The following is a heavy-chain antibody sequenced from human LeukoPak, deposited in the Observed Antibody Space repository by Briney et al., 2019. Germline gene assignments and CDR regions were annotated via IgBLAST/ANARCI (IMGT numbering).Heavy chain of an antibody. V-gene: IGHV3-30*03. CDR3: ARDTPEYFQH. CDR2: ISYDGSNK. Sequence: GGSLRLSCAASGFTFSSYGMHWVRQAPGKGLEWVAVISYDGSNKYYADSVKGRFTISRDNAKNTLYLQMNSLRAEDTAVYYCARDTPEYFQHWGQGTLVTVSS. J-gene: IGHJ1*01. CDR1: GFTFSSYG.